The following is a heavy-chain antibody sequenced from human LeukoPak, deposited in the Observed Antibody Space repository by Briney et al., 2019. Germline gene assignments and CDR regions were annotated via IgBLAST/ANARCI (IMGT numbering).Heavy chain of an antibody. Sequence: ASVKVSCKASGYTFTSYYMHWVRQAPGQGLEWMGWINPNSGGTNYAQKFQGRVTMTRDTSTSTVYMELSSLRSEDTAVYYCARDKGQQLELDDYWGQGTLVTVSS. CDR1: GYTFTSYY. CDR3: ARDKGQQLELDDY. J-gene: IGHJ4*02. D-gene: IGHD6-13*01. CDR2: INPNSGGT. V-gene: IGHV1-2*02.